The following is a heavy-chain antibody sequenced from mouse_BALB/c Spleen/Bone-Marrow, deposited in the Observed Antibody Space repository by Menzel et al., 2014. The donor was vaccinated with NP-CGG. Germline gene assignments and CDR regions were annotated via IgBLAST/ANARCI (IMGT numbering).Heavy chain of an antibody. Sequence: VQLKESGAELVKPGASVKLSCTASGFNIKDPYMHWVKQRPEQGLEWIGRIDPANGNTKYDPKFQGKATITADTSSNTAYLQLSSLTSEDTAVYYCAPYYYGRWFTYWGQGTLVTVFA. CDR3: APYYYGRWFTY. CDR1: GFNIKDPY. V-gene: IGHV14-3*02. J-gene: IGHJ3*01. CDR2: IDPANGNT. D-gene: IGHD1-1*01.